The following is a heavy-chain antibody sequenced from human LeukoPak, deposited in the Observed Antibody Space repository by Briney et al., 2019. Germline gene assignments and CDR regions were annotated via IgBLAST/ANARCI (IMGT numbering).Heavy chain of an antibody. Sequence: GGSLRLSCAASGFTFSGSTMHWVRQAPGKGLEWVAVISYDGSNKYYADSVKGRFTISRDNSKNTLYLQMNSLRAEDTAVYYCVKGGSYDSRMYYGMDVWGQGTTVTVSS. J-gene: IGHJ6*02. CDR1: GFTFSGST. CDR3: VKGGSYDSRMYYGMDV. V-gene: IGHV3-30*04. CDR2: ISYDGSNK. D-gene: IGHD3-22*01.